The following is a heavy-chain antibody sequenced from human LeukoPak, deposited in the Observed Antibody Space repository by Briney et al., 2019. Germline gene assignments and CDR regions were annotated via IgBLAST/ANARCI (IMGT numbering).Heavy chain of an antibody. D-gene: IGHD2-8*02. J-gene: IGHJ4*02. CDR1: GFIFSSHW. Sequence: GGSLRLSCAASGFIFSSHWMHGVRQAPGKGLVWVSRINNDGSDTTYADSVKGRFTISGDNAKNTLYLQMNSLRAEDTAVYYCARGLVGPDYWGQGTLVTVSS. CDR3: ARGLVGPDY. V-gene: IGHV3-74*01. CDR2: INNDGSDT.